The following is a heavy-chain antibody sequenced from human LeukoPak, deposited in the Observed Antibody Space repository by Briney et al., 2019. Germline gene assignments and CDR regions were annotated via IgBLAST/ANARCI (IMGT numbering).Heavy chain of an antibody. D-gene: IGHD6-6*01. CDR1: GFTFRGFW. Sequence: PGGSLRLSCAVSGFTFRGFWMSWSRQAPGKGLEWVASINSDGSEGYYAAVVKGRFTISRDNAKNSLYLQINSLRAEDTAVYYCARSSYSSSSSVWGQGTMVTVSS. CDR3: ARSSYSSSSSV. J-gene: IGHJ3*01. CDR2: INSDGSEG. V-gene: IGHV3-7*03.